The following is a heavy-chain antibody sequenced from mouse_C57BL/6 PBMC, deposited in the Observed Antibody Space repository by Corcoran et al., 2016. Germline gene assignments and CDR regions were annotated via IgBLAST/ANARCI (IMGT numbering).Heavy chain of an antibody. D-gene: IGHD1-3*01. Sequence: QVTLKESGPGILQSSQTLSLTCSFSGFSLSTSGMGVSWIRQPSGKGLEWLAHIYWDDDKRYNPSLKSRLTISKDTSRNQVFLKITSVDTADTATYYCARSPFNLTRVWYFDYWGQGTTLTVSS. V-gene: IGHV8-12*01. J-gene: IGHJ2*01. CDR3: ARSPFNLTRVWYFDY. CDR1: GFSLSTSGMG. CDR2: IYWDDDK.